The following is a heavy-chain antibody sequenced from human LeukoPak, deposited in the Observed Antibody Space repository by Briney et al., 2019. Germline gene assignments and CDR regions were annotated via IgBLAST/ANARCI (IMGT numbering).Heavy chain of an antibody. V-gene: IGHV4-4*02. CDR3: ARPAYSSGWYDY. CDR2: IYHSGST. Sequence: ASETLSLTCAVSGASISSRNWWGWVRQPPGKGLEWIGEIYHSGSTYYNPSLKSRVTISVDTSKNQFSLKLSSVTAADTAVYYCARPAYSSGWYDYWGQGTLVTVSS. J-gene: IGHJ4*02. D-gene: IGHD6-19*01. CDR1: GASISSRNW.